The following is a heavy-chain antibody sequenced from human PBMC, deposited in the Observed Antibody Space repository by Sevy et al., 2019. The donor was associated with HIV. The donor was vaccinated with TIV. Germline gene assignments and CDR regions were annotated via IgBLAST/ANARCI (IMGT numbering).Heavy chain of an antibody. CDR1: GFTVSSNY. D-gene: IGHD6-19*01. V-gene: IGHV3-53*01. CDR3: ARARGGWSGHYYYGMDV. Sequence: GGSLRLSCAASGFTVSSNYMSWVRQAPGKGLEWVSVIYSGGSTYYADSVNGRFTISRDKSKNTLYLQMNSLRAEDTAVYYCARARGGWSGHYYYGMDVWGQGTTVTVSS. J-gene: IGHJ6*02. CDR2: IYSGGST.